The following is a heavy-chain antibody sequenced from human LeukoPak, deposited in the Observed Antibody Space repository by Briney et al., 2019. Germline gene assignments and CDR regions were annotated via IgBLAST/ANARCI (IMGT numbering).Heavy chain of an antibody. D-gene: IGHD3-10*01. CDR2: ISYDGSNK. CDR1: GFTFSSYA. Sequence: GGSLRLSCAASGFTFSSYAMHWVRQAPGKGLEWVAVISYDGSNKYYADSVKGRFTISRDNSKNTLYLQMNSLRAEDTAVYYCGRAITMVRGVILWANYYYGMDVRGQGTTVTVSS. J-gene: IGHJ6*02. CDR3: GRAITMVRGVILWANYYYGMDV. V-gene: IGHV3-30-3*01.